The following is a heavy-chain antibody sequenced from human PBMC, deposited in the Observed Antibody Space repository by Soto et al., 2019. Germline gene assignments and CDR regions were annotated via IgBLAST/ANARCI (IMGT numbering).Heavy chain of an antibody. CDR2: IFYAGTT. V-gene: IGHV4-59*01. J-gene: IGHJ3*01. Sequence: SETLSLTCTLPVGSMVGFYWRWMRQPPGQGLERIGYIFYAGTTLYTPSLKSRVTLSVDTSKNQFSLMLSSVTAADTAVSSCARHDVIAKLHNSRGLCGQGKMVT. CDR3: ARHDVIAKLHNSRGL. D-gene: IGHD3-22*01. CDR1: VGSMVGFY.